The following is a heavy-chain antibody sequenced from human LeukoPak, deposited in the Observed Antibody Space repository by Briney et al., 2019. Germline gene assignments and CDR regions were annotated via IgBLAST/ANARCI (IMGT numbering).Heavy chain of an antibody. D-gene: IGHD3-3*01. V-gene: IGHV3-53*05. CDR1: GFTVSSNY. Sequence: PGGSLRLSCAASGFTVSSNYMSWVRQAPGKGLEWVSVIYSGGSTYYADSVKGRFTISRDNSKNTLYLQMNSLRAEDTAVYHCAKTADLDAFDIWGQGTMVTVSS. CDR2: IYSGGST. J-gene: IGHJ3*02. CDR3: AKTADLDAFDI.